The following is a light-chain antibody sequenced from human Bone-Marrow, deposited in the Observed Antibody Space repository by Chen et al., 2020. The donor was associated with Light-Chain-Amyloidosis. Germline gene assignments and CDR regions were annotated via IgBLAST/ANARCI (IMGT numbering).Light chain of an antibody. V-gene: IGLV3-25*03. Sequence: SYELPQPPSLSVSPAQTARITCSGDDLPTKYAYWYQQKPGQAPVLVIHRDTERPSGISERFSGSSSGTTDTLTISGVQAEDEADYHCQSADSSGTYEVIFGGGTKLTVL. CDR3: QSADSSGTYEVI. J-gene: IGLJ2*01. CDR1: DLPTKY. CDR2: RDT.